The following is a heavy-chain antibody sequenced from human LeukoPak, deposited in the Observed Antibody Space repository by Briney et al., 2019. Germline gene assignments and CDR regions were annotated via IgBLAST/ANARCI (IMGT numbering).Heavy chain of an antibody. CDR2: IYSGGST. D-gene: IGHD3-10*01. V-gene: IGHV3-23*03. J-gene: IGHJ4*02. Sequence: GGSLRLSCAASGFTFSSYAMSWVRQAPGKGLEWVSVIYSGGSTYYADSVKGRFTISRDNSKNTLYLQMNSLRAEDTAVYYCAKGSRDSRPYYFDFWGQGTLVTVSS. CDR1: GFTFSSYA. CDR3: AKGSRDSRPYYFDF.